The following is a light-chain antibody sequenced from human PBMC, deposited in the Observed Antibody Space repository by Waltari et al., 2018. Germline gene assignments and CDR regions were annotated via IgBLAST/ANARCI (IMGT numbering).Light chain of an antibody. Sequence: QSALTQPASVSGSPGQPITISCTGPRRAIGGYLYFSWYQHHPGKAPKLMIYDVSNRASGVSHRFSGSKSGNTASLTISGLQAEDEADYYCCSYTSANTWVFGGGTTLTV. J-gene: IGLJ3*02. V-gene: IGLV2-14*03. CDR1: RRAIGGYLY. CDR3: CSYTSANTWV. CDR2: DVS.